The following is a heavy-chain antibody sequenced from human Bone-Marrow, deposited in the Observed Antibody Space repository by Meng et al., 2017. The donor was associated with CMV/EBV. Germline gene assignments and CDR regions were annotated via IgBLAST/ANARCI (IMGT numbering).Heavy chain of an antibody. J-gene: IGHJ4*02. CDR3: ATTSAAGTYYLSY. Sequence: KVSGYTFTDYYMHWVQQAPGKGLEWMGLVDPEDGETIYAEKFQGRVTITADTSTDTAYMELSSLRSEDTAVYYCATTSAAGTYYLSYWGQGTLVTVSS. V-gene: IGHV1-69-2*01. CDR2: VDPEDGET. D-gene: IGHD6-13*01. CDR1: GYTFTDYY.